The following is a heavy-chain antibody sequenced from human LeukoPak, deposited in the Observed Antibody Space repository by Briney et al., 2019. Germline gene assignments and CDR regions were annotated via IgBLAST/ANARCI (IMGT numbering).Heavy chain of an antibody. CDR1: GYTFSNFG. CDR3: ARDGTSTDDY. CDR2: ISGNNDNP. J-gene: IGHJ4*02. V-gene: IGHV1-18*01. Sequence: GASVKVSCKASGYTFSNFGISWVRQAPGQGLEWMGRISGNNDNPNYGQKFQGRLTVTTDSSTSTAYMELRNLRSDDTAVYYCARDGTSTDDYWGQGTLVTVSS. D-gene: IGHD2-2*01.